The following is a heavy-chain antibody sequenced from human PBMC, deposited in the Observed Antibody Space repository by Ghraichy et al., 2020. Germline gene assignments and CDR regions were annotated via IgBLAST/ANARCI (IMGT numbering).Heavy chain of an antibody. CDR3: VRRLFSGDYYHIDY. CDR2: ISYSGNT. Sequence: SETLSLTCTVSGGSISSSGYFWGWIRQPPGKGLEWIGSISYSGNTYYNPSLKSRVTISADTSENQFSLNLNSVTAADTAVYYCVRRLFSGDYYHIDYWGQGTLVTVSS. CDR1: GGSISSSGYF. D-gene: IGHD1-26*01. J-gene: IGHJ4*02. V-gene: IGHV4-39*01.